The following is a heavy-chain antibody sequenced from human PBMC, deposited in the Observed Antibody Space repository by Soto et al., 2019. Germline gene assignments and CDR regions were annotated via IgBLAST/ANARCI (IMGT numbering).Heavy chain of an antibody. CDR1: GGTFSSYT. Sequence: ASVKVSCKASGGTFSSYTISWVRQAPGQGLEWMGRIIPILGIANYAQKFQGRVTITADKSTSTAYMELSSLRSEDTAVYYCARAEVGATTYFDYWGQGTLVTVSS. D-gene: IGHD1-26*01. V-gene: IGHV1-69*02. J-gene: IGHJ4*02. CDR3: ARAEVGATTYFDY. CDR2: IIPILGIA.